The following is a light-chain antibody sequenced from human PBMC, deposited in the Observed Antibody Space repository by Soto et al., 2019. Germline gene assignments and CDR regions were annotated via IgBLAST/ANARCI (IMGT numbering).Light chain of an antibody. Sequence: EIVMTQSPATLSVSPGERATLSCRASQSVSSNLAWYQQKPGQAPRLLIYGASTRATGIPARFSGSGSGTDPTLTITSLQSEDFPAYYCQQYNNWHPITLRQGT. J-gene: IGKJ5*01. V-gene: IGKV3-15*01. CDR3: QQYNNWHPIT. CDR1: QSVSSN. CDR2: GAS.